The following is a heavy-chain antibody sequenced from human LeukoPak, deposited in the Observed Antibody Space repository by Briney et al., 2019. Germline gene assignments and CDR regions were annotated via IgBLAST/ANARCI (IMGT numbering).Heavy chain of an antibody. Sequence: PGGSLRLSCAASGFTVSTNYMSWVRQAPGKGLEWVSFLYSGDITYYADSVKGRFTISRDNSKNTLYLQMNSLTAEDTAVYYCARGLHSRPLWDYWGQGTLVTVSS. CDR2: LYSGDIT. CDR3: ARGLHSRPLWDY. CDR1: GFTVSTNY. D-gene: IGHD4-11*01. J-gene: IGHJ4*02. V-gene: IGHV3-66*01.